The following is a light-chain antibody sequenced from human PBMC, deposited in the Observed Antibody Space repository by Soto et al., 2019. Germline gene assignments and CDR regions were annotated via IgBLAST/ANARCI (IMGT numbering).Light chain of an antibody. Sequence: EIVLTQSPATRSLSPGERATLSCRASQSVSSYLAWYQQKPGQAPRLLIYDASNRATGIPARFSGSGSGTDFTLTISSLEPADFAVYYCQQRSNWPWTFGQGTKVEIK. CDR3: QQRSNWPWT. V-gene: IGKV3-11*01. CDR1: QSVSSY. J-gene: IGKJ1*01. CDR2: DAS.